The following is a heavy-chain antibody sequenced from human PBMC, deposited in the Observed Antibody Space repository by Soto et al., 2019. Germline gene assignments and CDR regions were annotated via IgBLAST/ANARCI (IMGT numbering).Heavy chain of an antibody. J-gene: IGHJ4*02. Sequence: GGSLRLSCAASGFTFSSYAMSWVRQAPGKGLEWVSAISGSGGSTYYADSVKGRFTISRDNSKNTLYLQMNSLRAEDTAVYYCAKDNCYDSSGYYDYWGQGTLVTVSS. V-gene: IGHV3-23*01. CDR2: ISGSGGST. CDR1: GFTFSSYA. D-gene: IGHD3-22*01. CDR3: AKDNCYDSSGYYDY.